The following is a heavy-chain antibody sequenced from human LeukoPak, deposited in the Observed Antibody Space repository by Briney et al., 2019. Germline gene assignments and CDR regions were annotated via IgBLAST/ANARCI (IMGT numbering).Heavy chain of an antibody. CDR2: INPNSGGT. Sequence: ASVKVSCKASGYTFPGYYIHWMRQAPGQGLEWMGWINPNSGGTNYAQKFQDRVTMTRDTSISTAYMELSGLTSDDTAVYYCSRSRRSGVMDVWGQGTTVTVSS. D-gene: IGHD2-8*02. V-gene: IGHV1-2*02. CDR3: SRSRRSGVMDV. J-gene: IGHJ6*02. CDR1: GYTFPGYY.